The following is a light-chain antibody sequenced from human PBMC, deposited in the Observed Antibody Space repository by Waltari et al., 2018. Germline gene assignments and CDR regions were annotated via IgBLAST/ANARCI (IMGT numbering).Light chain of an antibody. CDR1: HSQSISTW. CDR2: KAS. CDR3: QQYNSYWT. V-gene: IGKV1-5*03. J-gene: IGKJ1*01. Sequence: DIQLTQSPSTLSASVGDRVTITCRASHSQSISTWLAWYQQKPGKAPTLLIYKASTLESGVPSRFSGRGSGTEFTLTISSLQPDDFATYYCQQYNSYWTFGQGTKVEIK.